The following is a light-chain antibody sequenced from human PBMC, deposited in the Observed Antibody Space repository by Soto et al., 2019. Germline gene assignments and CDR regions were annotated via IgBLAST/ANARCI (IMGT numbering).Light chain of an antibody. CDR1: HDINKY. Sequence: DIQMTQSPSSLSASVGDRVTITCQASHDINKYLNWYQQKPGEAPKVLIYDTANLETGVPSRFSGGGSGIYFSFTTSSLQPEDTATYYCQQYDSLPHTFGQGTKLEIK. J-gene: IGKJ2*01. CDR3: QQYDSLPHT. V-gene: IGKV1-33*01. CDR2: DTA.